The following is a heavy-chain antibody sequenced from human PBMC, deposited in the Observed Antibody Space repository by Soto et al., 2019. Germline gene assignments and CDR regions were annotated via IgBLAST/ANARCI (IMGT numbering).Heavy chain of an antibody. J-gene: IGHJ2*01. CDR1: GYTFTSYY. Sequence: QVQLVQSGAEVKKPGASVKVSCKASGYTFTSYYMHWVRQAPGQGLEWMGIINPSGGSSYAQKFQGRVTMTRDTSTSTVFKALSSVTSEDTAVYYCARDRIPPKGATGYWYFDLWGRGTLVTVSS. CDR3: ARDRIPPKGATGYWYFDL. V-gene: IGHV1-46*03. CDR2: INPSGGS. D-gene: IGHD1-1*01.